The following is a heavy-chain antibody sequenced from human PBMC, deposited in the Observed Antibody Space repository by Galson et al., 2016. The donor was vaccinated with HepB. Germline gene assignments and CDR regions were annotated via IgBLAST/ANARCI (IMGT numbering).Heavy chain of an antibody. CDR3: ATENCTGGSCYSNFDY. CDR2: IIPLLDIP. Sequence: QSGAEVKKPGSSVKVSCKASGGTFNSFAFSWVRQGPGQGLEWMGRIIPLLDIPNYAQNFQGRVTIIADKSTTTAYMELSSLRSEGTAVYYCATENCTGGSCYSNFDYWGQGTLVTVST. J-gene: IGHJ4*02. CDR1: GGTFNSFA. V-gene: IGHV1-69*04. D-gene: IGHD2-15*01.